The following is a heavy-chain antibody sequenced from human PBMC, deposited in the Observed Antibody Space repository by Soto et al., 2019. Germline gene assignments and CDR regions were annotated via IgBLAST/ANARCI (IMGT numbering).Heavy chain of an antibody. CDR3: ARVHDSSGSYYYYYGMDV. Sequence: SVKVSCKASGYTFTSYDINWVRQAPGQGLEWMGGIIPIFGTANYAQKFQGRVTITADESTSTAYMELSSLRSEDTAVYYCARVHDSSGSYYYYYGMDVWGQGTTVTVSS. J-gene: IGHJ6*02. CDR2: IIPIFGTA. CDR1: GYTFTSYD. D-gene: IGHD3-22*01. V-gene: IGHV1-69*13.